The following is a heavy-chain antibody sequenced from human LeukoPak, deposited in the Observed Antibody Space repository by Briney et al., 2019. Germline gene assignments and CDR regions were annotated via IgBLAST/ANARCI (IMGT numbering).Heavy chain of an antibody. V-gene: IGHV3-23*01. CDR2: VISNGGST. CDR1: GFTFNNYA. D-gene: IGHD6-19*01. CDR3: AREGGGLTVAGRRGIDN. Sequence: PGGSLRLSCAASGFTFNNYAMTWVRQAPGEGLQWVSSVISNGGSTYHADSVRGWFTISRDNSKNTLYLQMNSLRAEDTAIYYCAREGGGLTVAGRRGIDNWGQGSLVIVSS. J-gene: IGHJ4*02.